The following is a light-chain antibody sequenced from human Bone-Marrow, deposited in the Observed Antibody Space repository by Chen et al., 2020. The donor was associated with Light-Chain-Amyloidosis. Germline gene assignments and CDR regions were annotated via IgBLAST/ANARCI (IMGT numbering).Light chain of an antibody. CDR2: RDT. J-gene: IGLJ2*01. CDR3: QSADSSDTYEVI. CDR1: DLPTKY. V-gene: IGLV3-25*03. Sequence: SYELTQPPSVSVSPGQTARITCSGDDLPTKYAYWYQQKPGQAPVLVIHRDTARPSGISERFSGSSSGTTATLTSSGVQAEDEADYHCQSADSSDTYEVIFGGGTKLTVL.